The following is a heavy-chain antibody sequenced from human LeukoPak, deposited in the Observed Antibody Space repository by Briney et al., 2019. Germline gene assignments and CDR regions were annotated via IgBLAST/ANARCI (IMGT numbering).Heavy chain of an antibody. J-gene: IGHJ4*02. CDR3: AKDRLRYFGWLDHFDY. D-gene: IGHD3-9*01. V-gene: IGHV3-23*01. CDR1: GFTFSSYA. CDR2: ISCSGGST. Sequence: GGSLRLSCAASGFTFSSYAMSWVRQAPGKGLEWVSSISCSGGSTYYADSVKGRFTISRDNAKNTLYLQMNSLTSENTALYYFAKDRLRYFGWLDHFDYWGQGTLVTVSS.